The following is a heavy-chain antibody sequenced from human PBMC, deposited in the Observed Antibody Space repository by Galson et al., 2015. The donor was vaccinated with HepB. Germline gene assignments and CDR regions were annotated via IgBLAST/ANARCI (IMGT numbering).Heavy chain of an antibody. D-gene: IGHD4-23*01. Sequence: SCKASGGTFSSYAISWVRQAPGQGLEWMGRIIPILGIANYAQKFQGRVTITADKSTSTAYVELSSLRSEDTAVYYCASMVTTVGYWGQGTLVTVSS. CDR3: ASMVTTVGY. CDR2: IIPILGIA. V-gene: IGHV1-69*04. J-gene: IGHJ4*02. CDR1: GGTFSSYA.